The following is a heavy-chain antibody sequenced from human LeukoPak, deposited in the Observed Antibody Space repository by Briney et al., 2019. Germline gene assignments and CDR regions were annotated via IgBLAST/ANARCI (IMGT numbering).Heavy chain of an antibody. Sequence: ASVKVSCKTSGYNFNRYAITWVRQAPGQGLEWMGWVSTSNGDTNYAETFQGRVAMTTDTVTKTAYMELMRLRSGDTAIYFCARVADTSMVTPGFDSWGQGTLVTVSS. CDR2: VSTSNGDT. CDR1: GYNFNRYA. CDR3: ARVADTSMVTPGFDS. V-gene: IGHV1-18*01. D-gene: IGHD5-18*01. J-gene: IGHJ4*02.